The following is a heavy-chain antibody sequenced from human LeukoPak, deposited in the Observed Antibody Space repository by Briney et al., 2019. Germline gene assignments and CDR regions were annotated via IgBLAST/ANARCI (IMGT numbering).Heavy chain of an antibody. CDR1: GFTFSDYA. V-gene: IGHV3-23*01. Sequence: GGSLRLSCAASGFTFSDYAMSWVRQARGQGPEWVASMSGTSGSTYYADSVKGRFAISRDNSKNTLYLQMNSLRAEDTALYYCAKDPQGSTVLGWFDPWGQGTLVTVSS. CDR2: MSGTSGST. CDR3: AKDPQGSTVLGWFDP. J-gene: IGHJ5*02. D-gene: IGHD4-11*01.